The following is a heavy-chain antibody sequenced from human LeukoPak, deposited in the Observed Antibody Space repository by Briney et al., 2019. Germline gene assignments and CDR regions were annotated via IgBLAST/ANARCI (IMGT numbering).Heavy chain of an antibody. CDR1: GYSISSGYY. CDR3: ARQEQQLIYNWFDP. D-gene: IGHD6-13*01. CDR2: IYHSGST. J-gene: IGHJ5*02. V-gene: IGHV4-38-2*02. Sequence: SETLSLTCTVSGYSISSGYYWGWIRQPPGKGLEWIGSIYHSGSTYYNPSLKSRVTISVDTSKNQFSLKLTSVTAADTAMYYCARQEQQLIYNWFDPWGQGTLVTVSS.